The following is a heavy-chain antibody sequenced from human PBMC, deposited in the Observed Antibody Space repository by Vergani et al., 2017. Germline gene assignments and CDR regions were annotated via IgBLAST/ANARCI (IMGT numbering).Heavy chain of an antibody. V-gene: IGHV1-46*03. CDR3: TRGWYYDSIAYWAY. Sequence: QVQLVQSGAEVKKPGASVKVSCKASGYTFTSYYMHWVRQAPGQGLEWMGIINPSGGSTTYAQKFQGRVTMTRDTSTSTVYMVLISLRSEETSVYYCTRGWYYDSIAYWAYWGQGTLVTVSS. CDR2: INPSGGST. D-gene: IGHD3-22*01. J-gene: IGHJ4*02. CDR1: GYTFTSYY.